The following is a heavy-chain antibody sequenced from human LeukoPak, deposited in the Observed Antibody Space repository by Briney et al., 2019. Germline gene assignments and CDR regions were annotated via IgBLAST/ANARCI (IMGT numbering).Heavy chain of an antibody. CDR2: ISSGGSTI. CDR3: ARGRMGSGGFNY. Sequence: GGSLRLSCAASGFTFSTDNMNWVRQAPGKGLEWVSYISSGGSTIYYADSVKGRFTTSRDNAKNSLFLQMNSLRAEDSAVYYCARGRMGSGGFNYWGQGTLVTVSS. V-gene: IGHV3-48*01. CDR1: GFTFSTDN. D-gene: IGHD6-19*01. J-gene: IGHJ4*02.